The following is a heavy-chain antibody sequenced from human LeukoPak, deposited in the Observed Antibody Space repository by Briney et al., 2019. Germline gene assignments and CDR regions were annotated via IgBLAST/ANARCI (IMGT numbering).Heavy chain of an antibody. CDR2: ISGDGRST. CDR1: GFTFINFA. Sequence: GGSLRLSCAASGFTFINFAMIWVRQAPGKGLVYVSAISGDGRSTYYANSVKGRFTISKDNSKSTLYLQRGSLRVEDMAVYYCASIDLRWGQGTLVTVSS. V-gene: IGHV3-64*01. CDR3: ASIDLR. D-gene: IGHD1-26*01. J-gene: IGHJ4*02.